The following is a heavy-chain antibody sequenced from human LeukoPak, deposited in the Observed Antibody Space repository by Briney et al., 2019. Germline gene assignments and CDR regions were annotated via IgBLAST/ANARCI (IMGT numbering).Heavy chain of an antibody. CDR2: INHSGST. V-gene: IGHV4-34*01. J-gene: IGHJ4*02. CDR3: ARGSFSRIAARRGAKTFDY. Sequence: SETLSLTCAVYGGSFSGYYWSWIRQPPGKGLEWIGEINHSGSTNYNPSLKSRVTISVDTPKNQFSLQLSSVTAADTAVYYCARGSFSRIAARRGAKTFDYWGQGTLVTVSS. D-gene: IGHD6-6*01. CDR1: GGSFSGYY.